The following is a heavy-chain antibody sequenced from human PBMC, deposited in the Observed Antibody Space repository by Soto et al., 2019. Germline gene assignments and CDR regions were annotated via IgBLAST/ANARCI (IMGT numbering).Heavy chain of an antibody. Sequence: GALRLSCAASGFTFSSYAMHWVRQAPGKGLEWVALISYDGSKKFYADFVKGRFTISRDNSKNTLYLQMNSLRAEDTAVYYCARHKYHSSGPSAYWGQGTLVNVSS. J-gene: IGHJ4*02. D-gene: IGHD3-22*01. CDR1: GFTFSSYA. V-gene: IGHV3-30-3*01. CDR2: ISYDGSKK. CDR3: ARHKYHSSGPSAY.